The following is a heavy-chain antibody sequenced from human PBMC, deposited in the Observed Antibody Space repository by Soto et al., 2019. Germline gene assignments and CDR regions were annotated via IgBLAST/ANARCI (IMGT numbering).Heavy chain of an antibody. CDR2: ISAYDGNT. V-gene: IGHV1-18*01. J-gene: IGHJ1*01. CDR3: AKDVHYDIVTGIEYFHH. D-gene: IGHD3-9*01. Sequence: ASVNVSWKASGYTFTSYGIIWVRQAPGQGLEWMGWISAYDGNTNYAQKLQGRVTMTTDTSTSTAYMELSSLRAEDTAVYYCAKDVHYDIVTGIEYFHHWAQGTLVTVSS. CDR1: GYTFTSYG.